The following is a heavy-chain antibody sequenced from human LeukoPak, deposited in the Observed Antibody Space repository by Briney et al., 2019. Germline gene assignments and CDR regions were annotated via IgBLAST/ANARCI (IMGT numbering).Heavy chain of an antibody. D-gene: IGHD3-3*01. V-gene: IGHV3-30*03. CDR1: GFTFSSYG. CDR2: ISYDGSNK. J-gene: IGHJ3*02. Sequence: GGSLRLSCAASGFTFSSYGMHWVRQAPGKGLEWVAVISYDGSNKYYADSVKGRFTISRDSSKNTLYLQMNSLRAEDTAVYYCARDYVLRFLEWFHEAFDIWGQGTMVTVSS. CDR3: ARDYVLRFLEWFHEAFDI.